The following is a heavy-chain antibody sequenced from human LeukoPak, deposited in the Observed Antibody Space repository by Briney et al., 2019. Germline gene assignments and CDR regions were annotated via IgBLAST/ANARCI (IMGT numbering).Heavy chain of an antibody. J-gene: IGHJ5*02. V-gene: IGHV3-33*01. D-gene: IGHD3-9*01. CDR1: GFTFSSYG. CDR3: ARDRNEYFDWSATKNWFDP. Sequence: GRSLRLSCAASGFTFSSYGMHWVRQAPGKGLEWVAVIWYDGSNKYYADSVKGRFTISRDNSKNTLYLQMNSLRAEDTAVYYCARDRNEYFDWSATKNWFDPWGQGTLVTVSS. CDR2: IWYDGSNK.